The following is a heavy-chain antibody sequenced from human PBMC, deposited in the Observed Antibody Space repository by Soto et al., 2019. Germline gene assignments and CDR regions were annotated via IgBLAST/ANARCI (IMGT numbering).Heavy chain of an antibody. CDR1: GGSISSGDYY. D-gene: IGHD1-20*01. CDR3: ARDNNWDYYGMDV. Sequence: SETLSLTCTVSGGSISSGDYYWSWSRQPPGKGLEWIGYIYYSGSTYYNPSLKSRVTISVDTSKNQFSLKLSSVTAADTAVYYCARDNNWDYYGMDVWGQGTTVTVSS. J-gene: IGHJ6*02. CDR2: IYYSGST. V-gene: IGHV4-30-4*01.